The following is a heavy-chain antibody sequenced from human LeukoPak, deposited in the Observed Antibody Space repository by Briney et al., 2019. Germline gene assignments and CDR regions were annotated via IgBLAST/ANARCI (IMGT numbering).Heavy chain of an antibody. CDR3: VRSLERFGTRDY. CDR1: GFIFGAYW. J-gene: IGHJ4*02. D-gene: IGHD3-3*01. Sequence: GGSLRLSCAASGFIFGAYWMTWVRQAPGKGLEWVGNIKQGGSEQYYMDSVKGRFTISRDNAKKSLFLQMNSLTAEDTGLYYCVRSLERFGTRDYWGQGTLVTVSS. CDR2: IKQGGSEQ. V-gene: IGHV3-7*01.